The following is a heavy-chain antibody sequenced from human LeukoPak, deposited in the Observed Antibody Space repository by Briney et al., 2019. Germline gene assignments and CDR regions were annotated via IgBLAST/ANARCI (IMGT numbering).Heavy chain of an antibody. CDR3: ARVGYTYYYDSSGYYSNNWFDP. J-gene: IGHJ5*02. V-gene: IGHV4-34*01. Sequence: SETLSLTCAVYGGSFSGYYWSWIRQPPGKGLEWIGEINHSGSTYYNPSLKSRVTISVDTSKNQFSLKLSSVTAADTAVYYCARVGYTYYYDSSGYYSNNWFDPWGQGTLVTVSS. D-gene: IGHD3-22*01. CDR1: GGSFSGYY. CDR2: INHSGST.